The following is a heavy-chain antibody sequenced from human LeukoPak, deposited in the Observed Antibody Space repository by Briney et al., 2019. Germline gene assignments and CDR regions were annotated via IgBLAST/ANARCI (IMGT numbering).Heavy chain of an antibody. CDR1: GFTFSSYA. Sequence: PGRSLRLSCAASGFTFSSYAMHWVRQAPGKGLEWVAVISHDGSNKYYADSVKGRFTISRDNSKNTLYLQMNSLRAEDTAVYCCAREGQDTMIVVVIPFDYWGQGTLVTVSS. D-gene: IGHD3-22*01. J-gene: IGHJ4*02. CDR3: AREGQDTMIVVVIPFDY. CDR2: ISHDGSNK. V-gene: IGHV3-30*04.